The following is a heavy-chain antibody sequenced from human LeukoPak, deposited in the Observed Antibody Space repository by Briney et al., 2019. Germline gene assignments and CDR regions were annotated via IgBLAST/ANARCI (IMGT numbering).Heavy chain of an antibody. J-gene: IGHJ4*02. Sequence: QPGGSLRLSCAASGFTFSSYAMHWVRQAPGKGLEWVAVISYDGSNKYYADSVKGRFTISRDNSKNTLYLQMNSLRAEDTAVYYCARGFADFVWGSYPSSYWGQGILVTVSS. CDR1: GFTFSSYA. CDR2: ISYDGSNK. D-gene: IGHD3-16*02. CDR3: ARGFADFVWGSYPSSY. V-gene: IGHV3-30*04.